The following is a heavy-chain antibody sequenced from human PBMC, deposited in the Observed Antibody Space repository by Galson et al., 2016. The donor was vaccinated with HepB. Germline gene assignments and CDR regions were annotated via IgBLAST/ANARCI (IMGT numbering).Heavy chain of an antibody. J-gene: IGHJ5*01. CDR2: IHYTGTP. CDR1: GGSISGYY. V-gene: IGHV4-59*01. Sequence: SETLSLTCTVSGGSISGYYWSWLRQPPGKGPEWLGYIHYTGTPNYNPSLESRVTISVDTSENRFSLTVRSVTAADTAVYYCARKYSRFWFDSWGQGTLVAVSS. D-gene: IGHD4-11*01. CDR3: ARKYSRFWFDS.